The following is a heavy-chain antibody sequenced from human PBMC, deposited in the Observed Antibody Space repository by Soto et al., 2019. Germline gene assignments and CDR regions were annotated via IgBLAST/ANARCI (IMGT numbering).Heavy chain of an antibody. CDR3: AKDLTSSGGFDY. CDR1: VCTFSIYS. V-gene: IGHV3-23*01. D-gene: IGHD2-15*01. J-gene: IGHJ4*02. Sequence: RGSLIICCAASVCTFSIYSRSWVRQAPGKGLEWVSAISGSSTYYADSVKGLFTISRDNSKNTLYLQMNSLRAEDTAVYYCAKDLTSSGGFDYWGQGTLVTVS. CDR2: ISGSST.